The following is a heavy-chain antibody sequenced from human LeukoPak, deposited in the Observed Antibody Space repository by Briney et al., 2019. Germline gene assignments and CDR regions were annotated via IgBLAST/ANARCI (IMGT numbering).Heavy chain of an antibody. CDR1: GGSFSGYY. CDR3: ARHRLRYFDWSAYNWFDP. D-gene: IGHD3-9*01. Sequence: PSETLSLTCAVYGGSFSGYYWSWIRQPPGKGLEWIGEINHSGSTNYNPSLKSRVTISVDTSKNQFSLKLSSVTAADTAVYYCARHRLRYFDWSAYNWFDPWGQGTLVTVSS. J-gene: IGHJ5*02. CDR2: INHSGST. V-gene: IGHV4-34*01.